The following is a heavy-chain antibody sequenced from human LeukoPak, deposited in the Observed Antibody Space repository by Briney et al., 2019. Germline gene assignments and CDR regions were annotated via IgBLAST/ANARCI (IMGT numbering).Heavy chain of an antibody. Sequence: SETLSLTCTVSGGSISSDDYYWSWIRQPPGKGLEWIGHITYSGSTDYSPSLRSRVTMSVDTSKNQFSLKLNSVTAAETAMYFCARGGVGGYDYFYSWGQGTLVAASS. D-gene: IGHD5-12*01. V-gene: IGHV4-30-4*01. CDR3: ARGGVGGYDYFYS. CDR1: GGSISSDDYY. J-gene: IGHJ4*02. CDR2: ITYSGST.